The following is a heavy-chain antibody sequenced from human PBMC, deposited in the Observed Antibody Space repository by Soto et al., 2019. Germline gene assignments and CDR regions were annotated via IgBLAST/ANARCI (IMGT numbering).Heavy chain of an antibody. CDR1: GGSIRSSRHY. J-gene: IGHJ5*02. Sequence: QLQVQESGPGLVQPSETLSLTCAVSGGSIRSSRHYWGWIRQSPGKGLEWIGSIYDTGSTYYNPSLKRRVTISVDTSKNQFSLKLTSVTAADTGVYFCARHLTSSLWSGHYPRPNWFDPWGRGTLVTVSS. CDR2: IYDTGST. D-gene: IGHD3-3*01. V-gene: IGHV4-39*01. CDR3: ARHLTSSLWSGHYPRPNWFDP.